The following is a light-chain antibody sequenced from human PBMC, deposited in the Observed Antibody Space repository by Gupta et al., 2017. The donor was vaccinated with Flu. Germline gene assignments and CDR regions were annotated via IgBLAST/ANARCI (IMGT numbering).Light chain of an antibody. J-gene: IGLJ1*01. V-gene: IGLV1-40*01. Sequence: QSVLXQPPSVXGAPGQRVTISCTGSTSNIGAGYDVQWYQQLPGTAPKLLIYVNSNRPSGVPDRFSGSKSGTSASLAITGLQAEDEADYYCQSYDSSLSGPSYVFGTRTKVTVL. CDR3: QSYDSSLSGPSYV. CDR2: VNS. CDR1: TSNIGAGYD.